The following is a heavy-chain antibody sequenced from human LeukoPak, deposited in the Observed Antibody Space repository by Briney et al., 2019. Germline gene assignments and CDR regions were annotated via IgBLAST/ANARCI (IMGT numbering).Heavy chain of an antibody. V-gene: IGHV3-21*01. J-gene: IGHJ4*02. CDR1: GFTFSSYS. D-gene: IGHD4-11*01. CDR3: ARDSNYSENDY. Sequence: GGSLRLSCAASGFTFSSYSMNWVRQAPGKGLEWVSSISSSSSYIYYADAVKGRFTNSRDNAKNSLYLQMNSLRAEDMAVYYCARDSNYSENDYWGQGTLVTVSS. CDR2: ISSSSSYI.